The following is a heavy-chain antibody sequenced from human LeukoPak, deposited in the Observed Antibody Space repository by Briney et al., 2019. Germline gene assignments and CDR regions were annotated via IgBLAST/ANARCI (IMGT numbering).Heavy chain of an antibody. V-gene: IGHV1-18*01. CDR2: ISAYNGNT. CDR3: ARDQDSPRYSSGWRPLGY. Sequence: ASVKVSCKASGYTFTSYGISWVRQAPGQGLEWMGWISAYNGNTNYAQKLQGRVTMTTDTSTSTAYMELRSLRSDDTAVYYCARDQDSPRYSSGWRPLGYWGQGTLVTVSS. J-gene: IGHJ4*02. CDR1: GYTFTSYG. D-gene: IGHD6-19*01.